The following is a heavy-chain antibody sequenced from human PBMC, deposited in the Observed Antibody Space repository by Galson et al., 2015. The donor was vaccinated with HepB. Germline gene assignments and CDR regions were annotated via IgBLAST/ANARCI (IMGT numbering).Heavy chain of an antibody. CDR1: GYTFTGYY. CDR2: INPNSGGT. CDR3: ASFPLDDYYYDSSGQGGY. D-gene: IGHD3-22*01. J-gene: IGHJ4*02. V-gene: IGHV1-2*02. Sequence: SVKVSCKASGYTFTGYYMHWVRQAPGQGLEWMGWINPNSGGTNYAQKFQGRVTMTRDTSISTAYMELSRLRSDDTAVYYCASFPLDDYYYDSSGQGGYWGQGTLVTVSS.